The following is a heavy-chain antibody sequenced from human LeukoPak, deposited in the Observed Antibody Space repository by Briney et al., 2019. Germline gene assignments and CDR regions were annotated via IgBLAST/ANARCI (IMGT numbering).Heavy chain of an antibody. CDR1: GFTFDDYA. D-gene: IGHD3-22*01. CDR3: AKDEGGPYDSSGYLDY. V-gene: IGHV3-43D*04. J-gene: IGHJ4*02. CDR2: ISWDGGST. Sequence: GGSLRLSCAASGFTFDDYAMHRVRQAPGKGLEWVSLISWDGGSTYYADSVKGRFTISRDNSKNSLYLQMNSLRAEDTALYYCAKDEGGPYDSSGYLDYWGQGTLVTVSS.